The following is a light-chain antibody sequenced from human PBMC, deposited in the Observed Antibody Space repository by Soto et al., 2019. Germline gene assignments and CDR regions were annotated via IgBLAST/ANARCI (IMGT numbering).Light chain of an antibody. CDR1: QSLLHSNGYNY. J-gene: IGKJ4*01. V-gene: IGKV2-28*01. Sequence: DIVMTQSPLSLPVTPGEPASISCRSSQSLLHSNGYNYLDWYLQKPGQSPQLLIYLGSNRASGVPDRFSGSGSGTDFTVKISRVEAEDVGVYYCIQALQTPLTFGGGTKVEI. CDR2: LGS. CDR3: IQALQTPLT.